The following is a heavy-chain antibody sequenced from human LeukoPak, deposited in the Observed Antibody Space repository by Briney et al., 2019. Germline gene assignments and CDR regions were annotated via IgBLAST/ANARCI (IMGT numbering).Heavy chain of an antibody. Sequence: GGSLRLSCAASGFTFSGSAMHWVRQASGKGLEWVGRIRSKANSYATAYAASVKGRFTISRDDSKNTACLQMNSLKTEDTAVYYCTGSYYYDSSGYYSFDCWGQGTLVTVSS. D-gene: IGHD3-22*01. CDR2: IRSKANSYAT. CDR3: TGSYYYDSSGYYSFDC. V-gene: IGHV3-73*01. J-gene: IGHJ4*02. CDR1: GFTFSGSA.